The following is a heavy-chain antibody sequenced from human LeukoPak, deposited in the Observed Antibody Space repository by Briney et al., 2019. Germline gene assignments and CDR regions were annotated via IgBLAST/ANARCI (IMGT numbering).Heavy chain of an antibody. CDR2: INHSGST. V-gene: IGHV4-34*01. D-gene: IGHD6-19*01. CDR3: ARDRSAVAGVWFDP. Sequence: PSETLSLTCAVYGGSFSGYYWSWIRQPPGKGLEWIGEINHSGSTNYNPSLKSRVTISVDKSKNQFSLKLSSVTAADTAVYYCARDRSAVAGVWFDPWGQGTLVTVSS. J-gene: IGHJ5*02. CDR1: GGSFSGYY.